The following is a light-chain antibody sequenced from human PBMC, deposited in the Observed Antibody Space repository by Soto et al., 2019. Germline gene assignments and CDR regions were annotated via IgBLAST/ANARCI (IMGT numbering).Light chain of an antibody. CDR3: LQDYDYPGT. J-gene: IGKJ1*01. CDR1: QSISSW. Sequence: DIQMTQSPSTLSAFVGDRVTITCRASQSISSWLAWYQQKPWKAPKLLIYKASSLERGVPSRFSGSGSGTDFTLTSSSLQPEDFATYYCLQDYDYPGTFGQGTKVDIK. CDR2: KAS. V-gene: IGKV1-5*03.